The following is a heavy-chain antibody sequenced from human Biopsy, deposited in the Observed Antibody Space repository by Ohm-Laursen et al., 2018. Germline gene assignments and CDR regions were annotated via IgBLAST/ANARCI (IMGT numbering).Heavy chain of an antibody. CDR2: NIPILGTG. CDR3: ATKLTGYFHH. J-gene: IGHJ1*01. D-gene: IGHD3-9*01. CDR1: GGTFSNYG. V-gene: IGHV1-69*06. Sequence: GATVKISCKAPGGTFSNYGVNWVRQAPGQGLEWLGGNIPILGTGNYAQKFQDRVTVAADTSTSTATMELSSLRSDDTAMYYCATKLTGYFHHWGQGTLVIVSS.